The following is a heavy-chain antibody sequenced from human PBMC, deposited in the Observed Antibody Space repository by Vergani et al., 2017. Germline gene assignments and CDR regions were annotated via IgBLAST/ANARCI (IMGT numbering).Heavy chain of an antibody. V-gene: IGHV1-18*01. D-gene: IGHD2-15*01. Sequence: QVQLVQSGAEVKKPGASVKVSCKASGYTFTSYGISWVRQAPGQGLEWMGWISAYNGNTNYAQKLQGRVTMTTDTSTSTAYMELRSLRSDDTAVYYCARRYCSGGSCYQNWFYPWGQGTLVTVSS. CDR3: ARRYCSGGSCYQNWFYP. CDR1: GYTFTSYG. CDR2: ISAYNGNT. J-gene: IGHJ5*02.